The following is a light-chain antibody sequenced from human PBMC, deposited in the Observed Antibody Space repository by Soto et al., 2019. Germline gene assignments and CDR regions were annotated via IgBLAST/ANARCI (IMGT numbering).Light chain of an antibody. Sequence: EIVMTQSPATLSVSPGERATLSCRASESVNNNLAWYQQKPGQPPRLLIYLASIRDTGIPARFSGSGSGTEFTLTISSLQSEDFEFYYCQKYNKWPLSFGGGTKAEL. CDR1: ESVNNN. V-gene: IGKV3D-15*01. CDR2: LAS. CDR3: QKYNKWPLS. J-gene: IGKJ4*01.